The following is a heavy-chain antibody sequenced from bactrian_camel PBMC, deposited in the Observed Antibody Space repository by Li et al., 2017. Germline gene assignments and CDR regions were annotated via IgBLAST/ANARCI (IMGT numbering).Heavy chain of an antibody. V-gene: IGHV3S53*01. D-gene: IGHD4*01. J-gene: IGHJ4*01. Sequence: HVQLVESGGGSVQAGGSLRLTCEVSPKAIRGSACWAWFRQALGKEREGVAVLDSNGQTTYGDSAKGRFTISRDNVKNTLYLQMNSLKPEDTAMYYCAADIFPCHTPATLTRISAEYWGQGTQVTVS. CDR1: PKAIRGSAC. CDR3: AADIFPCHTPATLTRISAEY. CDR2: LDSNGQT.